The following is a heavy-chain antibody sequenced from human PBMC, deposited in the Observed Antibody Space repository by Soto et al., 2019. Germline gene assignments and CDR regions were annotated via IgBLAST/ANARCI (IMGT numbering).Heavy chain of an antibody. CDR2: ISSIGGST. Sequence: GGSLRLSCSASGFTFSRYAMHWVSQAPGKGLEYVSAISSIGGSTYYADSVKGRFTISRDNAKNTLYLQLSSLRAEDTAVYYCVKVQRLRVGEPPTSSACCIRGKWTMV. CDR1: GFTFSRYA. D-gene: IGHD3-16*01. CDR3: VKVQRLRVGEPPTSSACCI. J-gene: IGHJ3*02. V-gene: IGHV3-64D*06.